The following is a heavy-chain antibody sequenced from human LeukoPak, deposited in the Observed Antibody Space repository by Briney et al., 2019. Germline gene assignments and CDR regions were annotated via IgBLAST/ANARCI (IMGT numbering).Heavy chain of an antibody. J-gene: IGHJ5*02. Sequence: GGSLRLSCAASGFTFSSYAMSWVRQAPGKGLEWVSYISSSGSTIYYADSVKGRFTISRDNAKNSLYLQMNSLRAEDTAVYYCASGYSSGWYGFDPWGQGTLVTVSS. CDR1: GFTFSSYA. D-gene: IGHD6-19*01. V-gene: IGHV3-48*04. CDR2: ISSSGSTI. CDR3: ASGYSSGWYGFDP.